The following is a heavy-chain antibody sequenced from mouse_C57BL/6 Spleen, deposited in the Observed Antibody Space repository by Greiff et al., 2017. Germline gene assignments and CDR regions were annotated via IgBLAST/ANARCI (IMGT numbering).Heavy chain of an antibody. V-gene: IGHV1-22*01. Sequence: EVQLQQSGPELVKPGASVKMSCKASGYTFTDYNMHWVKQSHGKSLEWIGYINPNNGGTSYNPKFKGKATLTVYKSSSTAYMELRSLTSEDSAVYYCARALITTVPNLDYWGQGTTLTVSS. J-gene: IGHJ2*01. CDR2: INPNNGGT. CDR3: ARALITTVPNLDY. CDR1: GYTFTDYN. D-gene: IGHD1-1*01.